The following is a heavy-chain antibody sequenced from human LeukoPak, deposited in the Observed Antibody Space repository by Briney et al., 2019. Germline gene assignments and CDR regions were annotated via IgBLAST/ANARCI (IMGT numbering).Heavy chain of an antibody. CDR3: ARSRVSGSYLDYHSGMDV. V-gene: IGHV4-59*11. CDR1: GGPITSHY. J-gene: IGHJ6*02. CDR2: VSFSGTT. Sequence: SETLSLTCTVSGGPITSHYWSWIRQPPGKGLEWIGYVSFSGTTKYSPSLNNRVTISRDTSQNQFFLRLNSVTAADTAVYFCARSRVSGSYLDYHSGMDVWGQGTTVTVSS. D-gene: IGHD1-26*01.